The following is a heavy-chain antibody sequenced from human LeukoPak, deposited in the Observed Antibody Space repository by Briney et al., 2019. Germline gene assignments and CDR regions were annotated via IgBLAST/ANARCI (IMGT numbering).Heavy chain of an antibody. CDR3: ARGITMVQGVIIAFDY. CDR1: GFTFSSYS. Sequence: PGGSLRLSCAASGFTFSSYSMNWVRQAPGKGLEWVSSISSSSSYIYYADSVKGRFTISGDNAKNSLYLQMNSLRAEDTAAYYCARGITMVQGVIIAFDYWGQGTLVTVSS. CDR2: ISSSSSYI. J-gene: IGHJ4*02. D-gene: IGHD3-10*01. V-gene: IGHV3-21*01.